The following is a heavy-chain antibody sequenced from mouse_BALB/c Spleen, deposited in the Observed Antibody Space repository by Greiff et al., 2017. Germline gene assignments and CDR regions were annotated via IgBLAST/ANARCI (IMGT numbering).Heavy chain of an antibody. CDR1: GFTFSSFG. CDR2: ISSGSSTI. Sequence: DVKLMESGGGLVQPGGSRKLSCAASGFTFSSFGMHWVRQAPEKGLEWVAYISSGSSTIYYADTVKGRLTISRDNPKNTLFLQMTSLRSEDTAMYYCARGDDMDYWGQGTSVTVSS. CDR3: ARGDDMDY. V-gene: IGHV5-17*02. J-gene: IGHJ4*01.